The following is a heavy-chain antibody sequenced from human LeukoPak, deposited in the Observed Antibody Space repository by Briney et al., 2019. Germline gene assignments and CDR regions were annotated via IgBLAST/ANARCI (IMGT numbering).Heavy chain of an antibody. V-gene: IGHV3-48*01. D-gene: IGHD6-13*01. J-gene: IGHJ4*02. CDR2: ISRVISTV. CDR3: ARGSSWLDY. CDR1: GFTFNTYS. Sequence: GGSLRLSCAASGFTFNTYSMNWVRQAPGKGLEWVSFISRVISTVYYADSVKGRFTISRDNAKNSMYLQVNSLRVEDTAVYYCARGSSWLDYWGQGILVTVSS.